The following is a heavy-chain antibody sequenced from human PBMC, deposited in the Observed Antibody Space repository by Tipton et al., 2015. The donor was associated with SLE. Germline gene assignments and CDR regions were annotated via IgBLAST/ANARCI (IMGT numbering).Heavy chain of an antibody. D-gene: IGHD6-6*01. CDR1: GDSISSGSYY. V-gene: IGHV4-39*07. J-gene: IGHJ4*02. CDR3: ARLIGQLRPSGD. Sequence: TLSLTCTVSGDSISSGSYYWGWIRQPPGKGLEWIGKIYYSDNSDYSGNTYYNPSLKSRVRIFLDASKNQFFLSLESVTAADTAVYHCARLIGQLRPSGDWGQGTLVTVSS. CDR2: IYYSDNSDYSGNT.